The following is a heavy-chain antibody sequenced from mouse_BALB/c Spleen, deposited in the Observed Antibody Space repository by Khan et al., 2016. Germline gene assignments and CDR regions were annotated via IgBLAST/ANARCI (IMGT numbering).Heavy chain of an antibody. V-gene: IGHV9-3*02. J-gene: IGHJ4*01. D-gene: IGHD2-13*01. CDR1: GYTFTNYG. CDR2: INTNTGEP. CDR3: ARTGDYPYYAIDY. Sequence: QIQLVQSGPELKKPGETVKISCKASGYTFTNYGMNWVKQAPGKGLKWMGWINTNTGEPTYAEEFKGRFAFSLDTSASTAYLQFNNLKNEDTATYICARTGDYPYYAIDYWGQGTSVTVSS.